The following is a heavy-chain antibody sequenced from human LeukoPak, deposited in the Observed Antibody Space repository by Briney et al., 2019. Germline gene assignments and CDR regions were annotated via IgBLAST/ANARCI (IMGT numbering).Heavy chain of an antibody. D-gene: IGHD7-27*01. Sequence: ASVKVSCKASGYTFIDYYIHWMRQAPGQGPEWMGIINPNGGGTTYAQKFQDRVSMTRDMSTSTVYMELRSLRSDDTAVYYCARDFGRNHWGSGDYWGQGTLVTVSS. V-gene: IGHV1-46*01. CDR3: ARDFGRNHWGSGDY. CDR1: GYTFIDYY. CDR2: INPNGGGT. J-gene: IGHJ4*02.